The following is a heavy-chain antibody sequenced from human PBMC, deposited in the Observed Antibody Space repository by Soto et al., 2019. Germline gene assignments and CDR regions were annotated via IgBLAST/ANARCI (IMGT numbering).Heavy chain of an antibody. Sequence: SETLSLTCTVSGGSISSYYWSWIRQPPGKGLEWIGYIYYSGSTNYNPSLKSRVTISVDTSKNQFSLKLSSVTAADTAVYYCARSPPSGSYYAYYYYGMDVWGQGTTVTVSS. CDR2: IYYSGST. CDR1: GGSISSYY. V-gene: IGHV4-59*01. D-gene: IGHD3-10*01. J-gene: IGHJ6*02. CDR3: ARSPPSGSYYAYYYYGMDV.